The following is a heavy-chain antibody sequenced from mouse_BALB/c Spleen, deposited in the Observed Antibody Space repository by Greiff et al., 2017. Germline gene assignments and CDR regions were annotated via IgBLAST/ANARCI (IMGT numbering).Heavy chain of an antibody. J-gene: IGHJ3*01. Sequence: EVQLQESGPGLVKPSQSLSLTCTVTGYSITSDYAWNWIRQFPGNKLEWMGYISYSGSTSYNPSLKSRISITRDTSKNQFFLQLNSVTTEDTATYYCARSFDGYYGFAYWGQGTLVTVSA. CDR3: ARSFDGYYGFAY. CDR2: ISYSGST. CDR1: GYSITSDYA. V-gene: IGHV3-2*02. D-gene: IGHD2-3*01.